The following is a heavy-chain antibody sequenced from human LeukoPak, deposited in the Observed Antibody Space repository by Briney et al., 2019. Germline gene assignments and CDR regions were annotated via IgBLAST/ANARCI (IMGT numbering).Heavy chain of an antibody. V-gene: IGHV4-34*01. CDR2: INHSGST. Sequence: SETLSLTCAVYGGSFSGYYWSWIRQPPGKGLEWIGEINHSGSTNYNPSLKSRVTISVDTSKNQFSLELSSVTAADTAVYYCARAPKYYDFWSGYQLMGSDWFDPWGQGTLVTVSS. CDR3: ARAPKYYDFWSGYQLMGSDWFDP. J-gene: IGHJ5*02. CDR1: GGSFSGYY. D-gene: IGHD3-3*01.